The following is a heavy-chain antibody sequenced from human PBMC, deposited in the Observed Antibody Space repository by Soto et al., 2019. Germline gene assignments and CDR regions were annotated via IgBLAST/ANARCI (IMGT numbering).Heavy chain of an antibody. D-gene: IGHD3-3*01. CDR2: FIPVYRTL. V-gene: IGHV1-69*13. CDR1: GGSFGKSA. CDR3: ATGVIWIGYFTVDS. J-gene: IGHJ4*02. Sequence: SVKVSCKASGGSFGKSAINWVLQTPGQGLEWLGGFIPVYRTLNYAQKFQGRVTITADESTGTAYMTLSSLASDDTAVYYCATGVIWIGYFTVDSWGQGTRVTVSS.